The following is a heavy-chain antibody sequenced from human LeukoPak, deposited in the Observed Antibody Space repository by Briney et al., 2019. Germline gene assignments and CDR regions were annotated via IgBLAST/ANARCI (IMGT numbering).Heavy chain of an antibody. Sequence: GGSLRLSCAASGFTFSSYSMSWVRQAPGKGLEWVASIKQDGSEKYYVDSVKGRFTISRDNAENSLYLQMNSLRAEDTAVYYCARATEEARDYWGQGTLVTVSS. D-gene: IGHD1-26*01. CDR2: IKQDGSEK. V-gene: IGHV3-7*01. CDR3: ARATEEARDY. J-gene: IGHJ4*02. CDR1: GFTFSSYS.